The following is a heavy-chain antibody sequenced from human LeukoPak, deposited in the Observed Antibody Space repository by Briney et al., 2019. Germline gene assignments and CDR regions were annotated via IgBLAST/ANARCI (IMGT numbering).Heavy chain of an antibody. CDR3: ARDTANYYYDSSGYCFDY. J-gene: IGHJ4*02. V-gene: IGHV1-46*01. Sequence: ASVKVSCKASGYTFISYYMHWVRQAPGQGLEWMGIINPRGGSTSYAQKFQGRVTMTGDTSTSTVYMELSSLRSEDTAVYYCARDTANYYYDSSGYCFDYWGQGTLVTVSS. CDR2: INPRGGST. CDR1: GYTFISYY. D-gene: IGHD3-22*01.